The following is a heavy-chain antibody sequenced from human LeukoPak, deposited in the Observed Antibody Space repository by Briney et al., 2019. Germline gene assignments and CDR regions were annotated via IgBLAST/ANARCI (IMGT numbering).Heavy chain of an antibody. CDR3: ARYKSGSFSDVFDI. J-gene: IGHJ3*02. CDR2: TSTSSSYI. V-gene: IGHV3-21*01. D-gene: IGHD1-26*01. Sequence: GGSLRLSCAASGFTFSNYAMNWVRQAPGEGLEGVSSTSTSSSYIYYTDSVKGRFTISRDNTKNSLYLQMNSLRAEDTAVYYCARYKSGSFSDVFDIWGQGTMVTVSS. CDR1: GFTFSNYA.